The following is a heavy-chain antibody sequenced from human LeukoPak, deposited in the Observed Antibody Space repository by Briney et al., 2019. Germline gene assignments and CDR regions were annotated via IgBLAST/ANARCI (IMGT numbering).Heavy chain of an antibody. CDR2: ISLTGLT. D-gene: IGHD2-8*01. CDR1: GVSISNTNW. J-gene: IGHJ4*02. Sequence: SETLSLACGVSGVSISNTNWWSWVRQPPGQGLEWIGEISLTGLTHYNPSLESRVTVSLDKSKNQLSLNLTSVTAADTAVYYCSRENGAFSPFGYWGQGTLVTVLS. V-gene: IGHV4-4*02. CDR3: SRENGAFSPFGY.